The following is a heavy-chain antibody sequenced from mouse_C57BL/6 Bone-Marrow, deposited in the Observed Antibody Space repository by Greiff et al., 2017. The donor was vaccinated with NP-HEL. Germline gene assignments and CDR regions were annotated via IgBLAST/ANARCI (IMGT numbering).Heavy chain of an antibody. J-gene: IGHJ3*01. V-gene: IGHV1-80*01. CDR1: GYAFSSYW. Sequence: VQLQESGAELVKPGASVKISCKASGYAFSSYWMNWVKQRPGKGLEWIGQIYPGDGDTNYNGKFKGKATLTADKSSSTAYMQLSSLTSEDSAVYFCARSIYYYPFAYWGQGTLVTVSA. CDR2: IYPGDGDT. CDR3: ARSIYYYPFAY. D-gene: IGHD1-1*01.